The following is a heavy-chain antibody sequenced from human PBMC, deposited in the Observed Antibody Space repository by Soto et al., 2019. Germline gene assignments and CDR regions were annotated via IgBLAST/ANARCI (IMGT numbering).Heavy chain of an antibody. D-gene: IGHD6-19*01. J-gene: IGHJ4*02. CDR3: AKVRAVAGTGLDYFDY. V-gene: IGHV3-23*01. Sequence: HPGGSLRLSCAASGFTFSSYAMSWVRQATGKGLEWVSAISGSGGSTYYADSVKGRFTISRDNSKNTLYLQMNSLRAEDTAVYYCAKVRAVAGTGLDYFDYWGQGTLVTVSS. CDR1: GFTFSSYA. CDR2: ISGSGGST.